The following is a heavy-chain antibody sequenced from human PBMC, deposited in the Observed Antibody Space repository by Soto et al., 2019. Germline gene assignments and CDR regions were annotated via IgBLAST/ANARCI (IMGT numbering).Heavy chain of an antibody. CDR2: IYYSGST. J-gene: IGHJ5*02. Sequence: SETLSLTCTVSGGSVSSGSYYWSWIRRPPGKGLEWIGYIYYSGSTNYNPSLKSRVTISVDTSKNQFSLKLSSVTAADTAVYYCARAGYDFWSGSVNWFDPWGQGTLVTVSS. D-gene: IGHD3-3*01. CDR3: ARAGYDFWSGSVNWFDP. CDR1: GGSVSSGSYY. V-gene: IGHV4-61*01.